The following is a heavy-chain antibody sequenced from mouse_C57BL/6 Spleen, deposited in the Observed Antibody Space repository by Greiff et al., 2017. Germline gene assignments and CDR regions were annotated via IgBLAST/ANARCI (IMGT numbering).Heavy chain of an antibody. D-gene: IGHD1-2*01. CDR2: LDPSDSYT. Sequence: QVQLKQPGAELVMPGASVKLSCKASGYTFTSYWMHWVKQRPGQGLEWIGELDPSDSYTNYNQKFKGKSTLTVDKSSSTAYMQLSSLTSEDSAVYYCARHYYYAMDYWGQGTSVTVSS. J-gene: IGHJ4*01. V-gene: IGHV1-69*01. CDR1: GYTFTSYW. CDR3: ARHYYYAMDY.